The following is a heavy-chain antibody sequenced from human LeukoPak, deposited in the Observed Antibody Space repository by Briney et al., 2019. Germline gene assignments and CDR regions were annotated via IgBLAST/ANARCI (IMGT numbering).Heavy chain of an antibody. J-gene: IGHJ3*02. D-gene: IGHD3-16*01. CDR1: GGSISGYY. Sequence: SETLSLICTVSGGSISGYYWSWIRQSPGKGLEWIGYIFCSGITNYNPSFKSRVTISIDSPKNQFSLKLTSVSAADTAVYYCARGERLGPDIWGQGKMVTVSS. CDR2: IFCSGIT. V-gene: IGHV4-59*01. CDR3: ARGERLGPDI.